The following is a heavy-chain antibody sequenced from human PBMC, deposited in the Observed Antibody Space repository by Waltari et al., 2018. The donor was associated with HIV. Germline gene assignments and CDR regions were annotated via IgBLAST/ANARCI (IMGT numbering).Heavy chain of an antibody. Sequence: QVQLVQSGAEVKKPGSSVKVSCKASGGTFSSYTISWVRQAPGQGLEWMGRIIPILGIANYAQKFQGRVTITADKSTSTAYMELSSLRSEDTAVYYCARDRGRWLHWDYFDYWGQGTLVTVSS. J-gene: IGHJ4*02. V-gene: IGHV1-69*08. D-gene: IGHD5-12*01. CDR2: IIPILGIA. CDR3: ARDRGRWLHWDYFDY. CDR1: GGTFSSYT.